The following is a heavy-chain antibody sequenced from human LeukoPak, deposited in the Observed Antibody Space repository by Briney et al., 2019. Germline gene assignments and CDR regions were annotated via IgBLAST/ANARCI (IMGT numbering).Heavy chain of an antibody. CDR2: ISGSGDST. D-gene: IGHD3-22*01. Sequence: PGGSLRLSCAASGFTFSSYAMTWVRQAPGKGLEWVSVISGSGDSTYYADSVKGRFTISRDNSENTLYLQMNSLRAEDTAVYYCAKRFPTYYYDSSGYWGQGTLVTVSA. J-gene: IGHJ4*02. CDR3: AKRFPTYYYDSSGY. V-gene: IGHV3-23*01. CDR1: GFTFSSYA.